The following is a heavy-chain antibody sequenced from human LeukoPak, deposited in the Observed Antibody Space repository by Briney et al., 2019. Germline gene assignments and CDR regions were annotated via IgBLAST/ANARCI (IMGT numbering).Heavy chain of an antibody. CDR1: GGSFSGDF. CDR2: INHGGST. V-gene: IGHV4-34*01. J-gene: IGHJ4*02. D-gene: IGHD1-26*01. CDR3: ARMASSGSYPGPLYYFDY. Sequence: PSETLSLTCAVYGGSFSGDFWSWIRQSPGKGLEWIGEINHGGSTTYNPSLQSRVTMSVDTSTNQISLKMTSVTAADTAVYYCARMASSGSYPGPLYYFDYWGQGTLVTVSS.